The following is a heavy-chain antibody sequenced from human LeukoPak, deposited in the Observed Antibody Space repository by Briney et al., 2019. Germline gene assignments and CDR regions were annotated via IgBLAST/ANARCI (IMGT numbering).Heavy chain of an antibody. CDR1: GFTFRSYG. Sequence: GGSLRLSCAASGFTFRSYGTHWVRQAPGKGLEWVTVISTDGKDKKYADSVKGRFTISRDNSKNTLDLQMNSLRAEDTAMYYCARDQNWAAAGYYVDSWGQGTLVTVSS. V-gene: IGHV3-30*03. D-gene: IGHD6-13*01. J-gene: IGHJ4*02. CDR2: ISTDGKDK. CDR3: ARDQNWAAAGYYVDS.